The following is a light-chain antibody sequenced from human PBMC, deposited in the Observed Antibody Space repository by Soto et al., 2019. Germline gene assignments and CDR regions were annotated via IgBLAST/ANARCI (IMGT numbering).Light chain of an antibody. CDR1: QGIRDD. Sequence: AIQMTQSPSSLSASVGDRVTITCRASQGIRDDLAWYQQKPGKAPKLLIYSASSLPSGVPSRFSGSGSGTDFTLTISSLQPEDFATYFCLQYKSFSLTFGGGTRVEVK. CDR2: SAS. V-gene: IGKV1-6*01. CDR3: LQYKSFSLT. J-gene: IGKJ4*01.